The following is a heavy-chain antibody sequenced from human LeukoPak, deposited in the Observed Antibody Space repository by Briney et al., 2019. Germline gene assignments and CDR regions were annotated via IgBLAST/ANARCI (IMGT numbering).Heavy chain of an antibody. V-gene: IGHV3-11*04. CDR1: GFTFSDYY. Sequence: GRSLRLSCAASGFTFSDYYMSWIRQAPGKGREWVSYISSSGSTIYYTGSVKGRFTISRDNSKNTLYLQMNSLRAEDTAVYYCARDHDSSGYYYYYYYMDVWGKGTTVTVSS. D-gene: IGHD3-22*01. CDR3: ARDHDSSGYYYYYYYMDV. CDR2: ISSSGSTI. J-gene: IGHJ6*03.